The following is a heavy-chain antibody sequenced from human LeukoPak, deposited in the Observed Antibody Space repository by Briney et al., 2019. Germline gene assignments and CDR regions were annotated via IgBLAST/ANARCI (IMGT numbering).Heavy chain of an antibody. Sequence: SGTLSLTCDVSDYSIRSGYYWGWIRQPPGKGLEWIGSLYHSGSAYYSPSLKSRVTISLDTSNNELSLRLSSVTAADTAIYYCARQNIVVVVAATPGAFDIWGQGTLVTVSS. CDR2: LYHSGSA. CDR3: ARQNIVVVVAATPGAFDI. CDR1: DYSIRSGYY. V-gene: IGHV4-38-2*01. D-gene: IGHD2-15*01. J-gene: IGHJ3*02.